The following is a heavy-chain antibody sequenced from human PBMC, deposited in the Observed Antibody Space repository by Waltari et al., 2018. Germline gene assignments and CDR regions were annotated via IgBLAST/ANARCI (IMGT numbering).Heavy chain of an antibody. V-gene: IGHV4-39*01. D-gene: IGHD6-19*01. CDR2: ISYRGVT. CDR1: GGSISSSRYY. Sequence: QLQLQASGPGLVKPSETLSLTCTVSGGSISSSRYYWGWIRQPPGKGLEWIGGISYRGVTYYNPTLKRRVTLSVDTSKNQFALKLGSGTAADTAVYYWAGSNGYSSGWYRYYYYGMDVWGQGTTVTVSS. CDR3: AGSNGYSSGWYRYYYYGMDV. J-gene: IGHJ6*02.